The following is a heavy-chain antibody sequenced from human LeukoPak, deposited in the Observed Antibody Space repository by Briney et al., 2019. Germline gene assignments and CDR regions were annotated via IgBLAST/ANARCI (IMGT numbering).Heavy chain of an antibody. CDR2: INQDASEI. CDR3: ATDRDNSDWQKRFDS. CDR1: GFTFSTYW. D-gene: IGHD2-21*02. Sequence: GGSLRLSCAASGFTFSTYWMNWYRQAPGKVLERVGNINQDASEINYVDSVRGRFTISRDNAKNSLHLQMNSLRAEDTAVYYCATDRDNSDWQKRFDSWGQGTLVTVSS. J-gene: IGHJ4*02. V-gene: IGHV3-7*01.